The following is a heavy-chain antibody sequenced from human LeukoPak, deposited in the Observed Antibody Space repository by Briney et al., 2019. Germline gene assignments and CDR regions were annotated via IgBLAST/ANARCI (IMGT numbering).Heavy chain of an antibody. CDR2: ISGGGGIT. V-gene: IGHV3-23*01. CDR1: EFTFSSYS. Sequence: PGGSLRLSCAASEFTFSSYSMNWVRQAPGKGLEWVSAISGGGGITYYADSVKGRFTISRDNSKNTLHLQMSSLRAEDTAVYYCAKDTFSESRYGVLDSWGQGTLVTVSS. J-gene: IGHJ4*02. CDR3: AKDTFSESRYGVLDS. D-gene: IGHD3-10*01.